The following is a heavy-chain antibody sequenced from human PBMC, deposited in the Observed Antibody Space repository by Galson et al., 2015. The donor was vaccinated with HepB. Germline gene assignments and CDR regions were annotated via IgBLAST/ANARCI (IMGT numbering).Heavy chain of an antibody. CDR3: AFRGSSRTESFMDV. D-gene: IGHD6-6*01. CDR2: ISGSGGST. CDR1: GFTFSSYA. Sequence: SLRLSCAASGFTFSSYAMSWVRQAPGKGLEWVSAISGSGGSTYYADSVKGRFTISRDNSKNTLYLQMNSLRAEDTAVYYCAFRGSSRTESFMDVWGKGTTVTVSS. J-gene: IGHJ6*03. V-gene: IGHV3-23*01.